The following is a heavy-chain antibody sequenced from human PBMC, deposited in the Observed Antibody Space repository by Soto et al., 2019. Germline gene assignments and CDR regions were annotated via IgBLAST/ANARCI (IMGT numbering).Heavy chain of an antibody. V-gene: IGHV1-46*01. CDR1: GYTFTNYY. Sequence: QVRLVQSGAEVKKPGASVKVSCKASGYTFTNYYIHWVRQAPGQGLERMGIINPGGGSPNYAQKFQGRIKMTRDTSTNTVYMEVSSLRSEDTAVFYCARGGPEMATIGSFDYWGQGTVVTVPS. CDR3: ARGGPEMATIGSFDY. D-gene: IGHD5-12*01. J-gene: IGHJ4*02. CDR2: INPGGGSP.